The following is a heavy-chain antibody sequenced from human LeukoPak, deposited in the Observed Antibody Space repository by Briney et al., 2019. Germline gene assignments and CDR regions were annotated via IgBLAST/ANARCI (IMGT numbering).Heavy chain of an antibody. CDR1: GFTFTSSA. D-gene: IGHD3-22*01. CDR3: AAATPYYYDSSGYSD. Sequence: GASVKVSCKASGFTFTSSAMQWVRPARGQRLEWIGWIVVGSGNTNYAQKFQERVTITRDMSTSTAYMELSSLRSEDTAVYYRAAATPYYYDSSGYSDWGQGTLVTVSS. J-gene: IGHJ4*02. CDR2: IVVGSGNT. V-gene: IGHV1-58*02.